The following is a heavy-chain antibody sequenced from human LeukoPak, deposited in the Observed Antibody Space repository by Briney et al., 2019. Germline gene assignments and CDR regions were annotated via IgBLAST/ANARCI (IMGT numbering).Heavy chain of an antibody. D-gene: IGHD3-3*01. Sequence: ASVKVSCKASGYTFTSYGISWVRQAPGQGLEWMGWISAYNGNTNYAQKLQGRVTMTTDTSTSTAYMELRSLRSDDTAVYYCAKDRVFLLEWFVQGVCDAFDIWGQGTMVTVSS. V-gene: IGHV1-18*01. J-gene: IGHJ3*02. CDR3: AKDRVFLLEWFVQGVCDAFDI. CDR1: GYTFTSYG. CDR2: ISAYNGNT.